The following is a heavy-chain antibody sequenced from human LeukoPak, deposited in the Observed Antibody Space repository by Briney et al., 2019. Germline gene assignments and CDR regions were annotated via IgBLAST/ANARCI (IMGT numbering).Heavy chain of an antibody. CDR3: ARGRAAAWVGY. Sequence: SETLSLTCAVYGGSFSGYCWSWIRQPPGKGLEWIGEINHSGSTNYNPSLQSRVTISVDTSKNQFSLKLSSVTAADTAVYYCARGRAAAWVGYWGQGTLVTVSS. CDR1: GGSFSGYC. J-gene: IGHJ4*02. CDR2: INHSGST. D-gene: IGHD6-13*01. V-gene: IGHV4-34*01.